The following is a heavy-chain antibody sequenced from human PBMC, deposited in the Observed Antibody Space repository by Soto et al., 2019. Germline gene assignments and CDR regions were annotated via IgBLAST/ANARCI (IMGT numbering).Heavy chain of an antibody. CDR2: ISWNSDDR. Sequence: PGGSLTISFAASGFLFDDYAMHWARPVPGKGLEWVSGISWNSDDRAYADSVKGRFTISRDNAKNALYLQMNSLKTEDTAVYYCTTDPVWDIVVVVATHWGQGTLVTVS. J-gene: IGHJ4*02. V-gene: IGHV3-9*01. CDR3: TTDPVWDIVVVVATH. CDR1: GFLFDDYA. D-gene: IGHD2-15*01.